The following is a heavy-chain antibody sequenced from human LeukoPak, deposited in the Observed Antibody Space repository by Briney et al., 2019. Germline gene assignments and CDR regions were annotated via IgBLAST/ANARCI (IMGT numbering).Heavy chain of an antibody. Sequence: ASVTVSCEASGYNFAHYHTHWVRQAPGQGLEWIGSLNPNPGDTLLAQKFKGRVTMTRDTSITVGYMELSSLTFDDTAVYYCARDPDSGPDLWGQGTLVTVAS. V-gene: IGHV1-2*02. J-gene: IGHJ4*02. D-gene: IGHD2-15*01. CDR1: GYNFAHYH. CDR3: ARDPDSGPDL. CDR2: LNPNPGDT.